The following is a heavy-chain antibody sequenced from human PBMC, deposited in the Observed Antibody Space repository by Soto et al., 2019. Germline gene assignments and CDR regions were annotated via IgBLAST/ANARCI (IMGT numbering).Heavy chain of an antibody. J-gene: IGHJ4*01. CDR3: AKSLWDSSGWKTDY. D-gene: IGHD6-19*01. Sequence: QVQLQESGPGLLKPSETLSLTCTVSGDSISSLYWCWIRQPPGKGLEWIGYIYYSGSINYNPSLKSRVTISVDPSTNQFSLMLSSVTAADTAVYYCAKSLWDSSGWKTDYWGHGNLVTVSS. V-gene: IGHV4-59*01. CDR1: GDSISSLY. CDR2: IYYSGSI.